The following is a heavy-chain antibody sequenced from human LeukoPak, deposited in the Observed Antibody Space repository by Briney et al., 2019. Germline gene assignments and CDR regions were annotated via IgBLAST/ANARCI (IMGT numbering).Heavy chain of an antibody. Sequence: GGSLRLSCAASGFTFSSYSMNWVRQAPGKGLEWVSSISSSSSYIYYADSVKGRFTISRGNAKNSLYVQMNSLRAEDTAVYYCVRDMTTATTCYLQHWGQGTLVTVSS. CDR3: VRDMTTATTCYLQH. J-gene: IGHJ1*01. V-gene: IGHV3-21*01. CDR1: GFTFSSYS. CDR2: ISSSSSYI. D-gene: IGHD4-17*01.